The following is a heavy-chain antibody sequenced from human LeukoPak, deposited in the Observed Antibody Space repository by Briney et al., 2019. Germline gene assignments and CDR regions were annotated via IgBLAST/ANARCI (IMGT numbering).Heavy chain of an antibody. Sequence: SETLSLTCAVSGGSISSSNWWSWVRQSPGKGLEWIGEIHHSGTSYYNPSLKSRVTVSVDKSKNQFSLRLTSVTVADTAVYYCARSFGYADPWGQGTLVTVSS. D-gene: IGHD5-12*01. V-gene: IGHV4-4*02. J-gene: IGHJ5*02. CDR3: ARSFGYADP. CDR1: GGSISSSNW. CDR2: IHHSGTS.